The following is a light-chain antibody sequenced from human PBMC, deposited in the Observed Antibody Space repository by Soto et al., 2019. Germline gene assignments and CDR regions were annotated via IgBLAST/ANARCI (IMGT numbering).Light chain of an antibody. CDR3: QQYYDTPRT. CDR2: WAS. CDR1: QNVLYSSNNKNY. J-gene: IGKJ2*01. V-gene: IGKV4-1*01. Sequence: DIVMTQSPDSLAVSLGERATINCKSSQNVLYSSNNKNYLAWYQKKPGQPPKLLVYWASTRESGVPDRCSGSGSGTDFTPTIRSLQAEDVAVYYVQQYYDTPRTFGQGTKLEIK.